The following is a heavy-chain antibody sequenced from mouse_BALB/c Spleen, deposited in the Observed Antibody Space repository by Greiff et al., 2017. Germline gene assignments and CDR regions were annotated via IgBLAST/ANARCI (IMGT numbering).Heavy chain of an antibody. D-gene: IGHD1-2*01. V-gene: IGHV3-1*02. CDR2: IHYSGST. CDR3: AITTAGRVFAY. J-gene: IGHJ3*01. Sequence: DVHLVESGPDLVKPSQSLSLTCTVTGYSITSGYSWHWIRQFPGNKLEWMGYIHYSGSTNYNQFFLQLNSVTTEDTATYYCAITTAGRVFAYWGQGTLVTVSA. CDR1: GYSITSGYS.